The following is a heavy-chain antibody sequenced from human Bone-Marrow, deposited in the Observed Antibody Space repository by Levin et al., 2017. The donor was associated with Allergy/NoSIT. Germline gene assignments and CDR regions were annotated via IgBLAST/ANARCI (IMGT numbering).Heavy chain of an antibody. Sequence: ASVKVSCKTSGHIFTGYYIHWVRQAPGQGLEWMGRINSDSGGTDYAPKFQDRVTMSRDTSISTAYMALSRLRSDDTAVYYCARDYCASTSCYTADAFDIWGQGTMVTVSS. CDR1: GHIFTGYY. J-gene: IGHJ3*02. CDR2: INSDSGGT. CDR3: ARDYCASTSCYTADAFDI. V-gene: IGHV1-2*06. D-gene: IGHD2-2*02.